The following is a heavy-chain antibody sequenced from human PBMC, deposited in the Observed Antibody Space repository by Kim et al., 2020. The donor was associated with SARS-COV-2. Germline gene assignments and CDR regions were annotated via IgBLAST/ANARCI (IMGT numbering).Heavy chain of an antibody. CDR1: GFTFSSYS. V-gene: IGHV3-21*01. CDR2: ISSSSSYI. Sequence: GSLRLSCAASGFTFSSYSMNWVRQAPGKGLEWVSSISSSSSYIYYADSVKGRFTISRDNAKNSLYLQMNSLRAEDTAVYYCARVSSSWHSPLDYWGQGTLVAVSS. J-gene: IGHJ4*02. CDR3: ARVSSSWHSPLDY. D-gene: IGHD6-13*01.